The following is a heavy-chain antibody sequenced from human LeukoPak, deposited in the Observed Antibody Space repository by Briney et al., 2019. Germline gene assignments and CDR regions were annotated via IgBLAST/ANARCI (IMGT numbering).Heavy chain of an antibody. CDR1: GFTFSSYN. V-gene: IGHV3-21*01. D-gene: IGHD6-19*01. Sequence: GGSLRLSCAASGFTFSSYNMNWVRQAPGKGLEWVSSISTSSSYIYYADSVRGRFTISRNNAKNSLYLQMNSLRAEDTAVYYCARDTSMAGTGPHFDYWGQGTLVTVSS. CDR2: ISTSSSYI. CDR3: ARDTSMAGTGPHFDY. J-gene: IGHJ4*02.